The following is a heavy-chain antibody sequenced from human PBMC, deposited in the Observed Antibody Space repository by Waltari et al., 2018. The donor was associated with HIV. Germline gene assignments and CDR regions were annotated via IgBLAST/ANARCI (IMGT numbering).Heavy chain of an antibody. J-gene: IGHJ1*01. CDR1: DGGSFRASY. CDR3: ARGPHTSIFGVVKYFQP. CDR2: IDHSGGT. D-gene: IGHD3-3*01. Sequence: QWGTGLLMPSETLSLTCAVYDGGSFRASYWTWIRHSPRSGLEWIGEIDHSGGTNYNPSLKSRVTISVDTSKNQFSLKLTSVTAADTGLYYCARGPHTSIFGVVKYFQPWGQGTLVTVSS. V-gene: IGHV4-34*02.